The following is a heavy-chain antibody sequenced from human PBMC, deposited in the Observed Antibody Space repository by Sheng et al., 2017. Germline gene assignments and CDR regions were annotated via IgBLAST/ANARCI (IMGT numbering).Heavy chain of an antibody. Sequence: QVQLQQWGAGLLKPSETLSLTCAVYGGSFSGYYWNWIRQPPGKGLEWIGETDHSGSTNYNPSLRSRVTISVDTSKNQFSLKLTSVTAADTAVYHCARQPRVASRRGMNWGGFDPWGQGTPGSPSPQ. J-gene: IGHJ5*02. CDR2: TDHSGST. CDR3: ARQPRVASRRGMNWGGFDP. CDR1: GGSFSGYY. D-gene: IGHD7-27*01. V-gene: IGHV4-34*01.